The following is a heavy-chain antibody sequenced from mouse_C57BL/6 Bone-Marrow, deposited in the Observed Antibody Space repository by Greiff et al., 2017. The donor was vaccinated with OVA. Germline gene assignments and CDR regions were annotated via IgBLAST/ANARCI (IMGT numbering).Heavy chain of an antibody. J-gene: IGHJ4*01. V-gene: IGHV1-72*01. CDR3: ARRDGSSYYAMDY. Sequence: QQSCKASGYTFTSYWMHWVKQRPGRGLEWIGRIDPNSGGTKYNEKFKSKATLTVDKPSSTAYMQLSSLTSEDSAVYYCARRDGSSYYAMDYWGQGTTVTVSS. CDR2: IDPNSGGT. D-gene: IGHD1-1*01. CDR1: GYTFTSYW.